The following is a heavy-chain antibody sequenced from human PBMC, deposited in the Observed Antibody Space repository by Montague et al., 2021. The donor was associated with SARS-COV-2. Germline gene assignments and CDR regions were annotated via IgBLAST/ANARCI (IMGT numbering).Heavy chain of an antibody. CDR1: GGSISSYY. Sequence: SETLSLTCTVSGGSISSYYWSWIRQPPGKGLEWIGYIYYSGSTNYNTSLKSRVTITVDTSKNQFFLKLSSVTAADTAVYYCARGSGRLGNAFDIWGQGTMVTVSS. D-gene: IGHD6-19*01. CDR2: IYYSGST. J-gene: IGHJ3*02. CDR3: ARGSGRLGNAFDI. V-gene: IGHV4-59*01.